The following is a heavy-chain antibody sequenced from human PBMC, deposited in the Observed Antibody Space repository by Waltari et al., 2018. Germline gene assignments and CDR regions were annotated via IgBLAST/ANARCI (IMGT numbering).Heavy chain of an antibody. CDR1: GGTFSSHA. CDR3: ARSYCSGGSCYGWFDP. D-gene: IGHD2-15*01. CDR2: IIPIFGTA. J-gene: IGHJ5*02. V-gene: IGHV1-69*12. Sequence: QVQLVQSGAEVKKPGSSVKVYCKASGGTFSSHAISWVLRGPGQGLEWRGGIIPIFGTANYAQKFQGRVTITADESTSTAYMELSSLRSEDTAVYYCARSYCSGGSCYGWFDPWGQGTLVTVSS.